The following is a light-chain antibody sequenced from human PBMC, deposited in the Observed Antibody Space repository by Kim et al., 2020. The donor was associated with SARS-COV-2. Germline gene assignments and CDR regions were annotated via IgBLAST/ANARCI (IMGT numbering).Light chain of an antibody. V-gene: IGLV1-40*01. CDR1: SSNIGAGYD. CDR3: QSYDSSLSALV. J-gene: IGLJ2*01. CDR2: ANN. Sequence: QRVTISCTVSSSNIGAGYDVHWYQQLPGTAPKLLIYANNNRPSGVPDRFSGSKSGTSASLAITGLQAEDEADYYCQSYDSSLSALVFGGGTQLTVL.